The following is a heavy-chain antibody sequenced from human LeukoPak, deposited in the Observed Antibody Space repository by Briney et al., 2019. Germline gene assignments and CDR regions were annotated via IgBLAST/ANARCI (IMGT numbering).Heavy chain of an antibody. D-gene: IGHD3-10*01. V-gene: IGHV1-69*04. CDR1: GGTFSSYA. Sequence: GASVKVSCKASGGTFSSYAISWVRQAPGQGLEWMGRIIPILGIANYAQKFQGRVTITADKSTSTAYMELSSLRSEDTAVYYCARDVREDPMVRGPLTNWFDPWGQGTLVTVSS. CDR3: ARDVREDPMVRGPLTNWFDP. J-gene: IGHJ5*02. CDR2: IIPILGIA.